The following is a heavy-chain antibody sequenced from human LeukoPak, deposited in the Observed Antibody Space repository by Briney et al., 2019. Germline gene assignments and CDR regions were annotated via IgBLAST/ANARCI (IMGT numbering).Heavy chain of an antibody. Sequence: SETLSLTCTVSGGSISSHYWSWIRQPPGKGLEWIGYIYYSGSTNYNPSLKSRVTISVDTSKNQFSLNLSSVTAADTAVYYCARYSSGWRSFDIWGQGTMVTVSS. CDR1: GGSISSHY. D-gene: IGHD6-19*01. J-gene: IGHJ3*02. CDR2: IYYSGST. V-gene: IGHV4-59*11. CDR3: ARYSSGWRSFDI.